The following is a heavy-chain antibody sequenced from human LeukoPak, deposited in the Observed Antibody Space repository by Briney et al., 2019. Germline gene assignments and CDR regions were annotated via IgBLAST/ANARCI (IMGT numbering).Heavy chain of an antibody. D-gene: IGHD3-10*01. CDR2: MNPNSGNT. V-gene: IGHV1-8*01. J-gene: IGHJ4*02. Sequence: SVKVSCKASGYTFTSYDINWVRQATGQGLEWMGWMNPNSGNTGYAQKFQGRVTMTRNTFISTAYMEPSSLRSEDTAVYYCATLESSESLFDYWGQGTLVTVSS. CDR3: ATLESSESLFDY. CDR1: GYTFTSYD.